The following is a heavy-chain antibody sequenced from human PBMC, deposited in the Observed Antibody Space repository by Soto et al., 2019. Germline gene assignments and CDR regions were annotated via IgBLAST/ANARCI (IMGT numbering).Heavy chain of an antibody. CDR3: ARGAGIVVVVAATPVPFDY. CDR2: INHSGST. V-gene: IGHV4-34*01. D-gene: IGHD2-15*01. J-gene: IGHJ4*02. CDR1: GGSFSGYY. Sequence: QVQLQQRGAGLLKPSETLSLTCAVYGGSFSGYYWSWIRQPPGKGLEWIGEINHSGSTNYNPSLKSRVSISVDTSTNQFSLKLSSVTAADTAVYYCARGAGIVVVVAATPVPFDYWGQGTLVTVSS.